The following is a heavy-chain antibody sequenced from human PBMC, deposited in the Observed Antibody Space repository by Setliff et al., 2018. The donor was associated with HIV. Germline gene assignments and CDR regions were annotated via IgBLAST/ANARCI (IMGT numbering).Heavy chain of an antibody. J-gene: IGHJ5*02. CDR2: IYTSGST. CDR1: GDSIRSNFNY. CDR3: ATYADRESNRFDP. Sequence: SETLSLTCTVSGDSIRSNFNYWGWIRQPPGKGLEWIGRIYTSGSTYYNPSLKSRVTISVDTSKNQFSLKLSSVTAADTAVYYCATYADRESNRFDPWGQGILVTVSS. V-gene: IGHV4-39*01. D-gene: IGHD3-10*01.